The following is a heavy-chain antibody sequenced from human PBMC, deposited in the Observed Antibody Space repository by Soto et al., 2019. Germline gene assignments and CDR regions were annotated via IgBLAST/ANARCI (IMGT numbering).Heavy chain of an antibody. Sequence: ASETLSLTCAVYGGSFSGYYWSWIRQPPGKGLEWIGEINHSGSTNYNPSLKSRVTISVDTSKNQFPLKLSSVTAADTAVYYCATSGYDLHYFDYWGQGTLVTVSS. CDR1: GGSFSGYY. D-gene: IGHD5-12*01. CDR2: INHSGST. V-gene: IGHV4-34*01. J-gene: IGHJ4*02. CDR3: ATSGYDLHYFDY.